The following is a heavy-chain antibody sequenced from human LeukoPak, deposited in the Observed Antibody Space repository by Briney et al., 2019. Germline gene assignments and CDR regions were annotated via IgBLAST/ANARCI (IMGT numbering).Heavy chain of an antibody. J-gene: IGHJ4*02. CDR2: IYHSGIT. V-gene: IGHV4-38-2*02. CDR3: AREVGSDYALDY. CDR1: GYSISSGYY. D-gene: IGHD2-21*01. Sequence: SETLSLTCTVSGYSISSGYYWGWIRQPPGKGLEWIGSIYHSGITYYNPSLKSRVTISVDTSKNQFSLKLSSVTAADTAVYYCAREVGSDYALDYWGQGTLVTVSS.